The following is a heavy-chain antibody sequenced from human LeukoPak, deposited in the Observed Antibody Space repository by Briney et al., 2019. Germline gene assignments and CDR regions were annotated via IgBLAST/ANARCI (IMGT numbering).Heavy chain of an antibody. Sequence: SVKVSCKASGGTFSSYAISWVRQAPGQGLEWMGRIIPIFGIANYAQKFQGRVTITADKSTSTAYMGLSSLRSEDTAVYYCAKEGNRYLYNWFDPWGQGTLVTVSS. D-gene: IGHD2/OR15-2a*01. CDR1: GGTFSSYA. V-gene: IGHV1-69*04. CDR2: IIPIFGIA. J-gene: IGHJ5*02. CDR3: AKEGNRYLYNWFDP.